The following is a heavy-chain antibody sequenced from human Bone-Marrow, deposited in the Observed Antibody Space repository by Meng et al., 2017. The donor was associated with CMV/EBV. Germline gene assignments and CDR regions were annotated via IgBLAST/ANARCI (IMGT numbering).Heavy chain of an antibody. Sequence: SETLSLTCTVSGGSISSSSYYWGWIRQPPGKGLEWSGSIYYSGSTYYNPSLKSRVTISVDTSKSQFSLKLSSVTAADTAVYYCARERVDCSSTSCYLSYFDYWGQGTLVTVSS. J-gene: IGHJ4*02. V-gene: IGHV4-39*07. CDR2: IYYSGST. CDR1: GGSISSSSYY. CDR3: ARERVDCSSTSCYLSYFDY. D-gene: IGHD2-2*01.